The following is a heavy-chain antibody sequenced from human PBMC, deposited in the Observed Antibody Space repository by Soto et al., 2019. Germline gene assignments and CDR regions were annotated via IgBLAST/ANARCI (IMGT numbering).Heavy chain of an antibody. V-gene: IGHV4-59*01. CDR3: ARGGWYYYGSGIWWFDP. Sequence: ETLSLTCTVSGGSISSYYWSWIRQPPGKGLEWIGYIYYSGSTNYNPSLKSRVTISVDTSKNQFSLKLSSVTAADTAVYYCARGGWYYYGSGIWWFDPWGQGTLVTVSS. CDR1: GGSISSYY. J-gene: IGHJ5*02. CDR2: IYYSGST. D-gene: IGHD3-10*01.